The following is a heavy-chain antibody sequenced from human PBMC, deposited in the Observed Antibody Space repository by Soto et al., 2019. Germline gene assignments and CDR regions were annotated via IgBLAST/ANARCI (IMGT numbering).Heavy chain of an antibody. CDR3: ATVGPFGLHLGEMPFGRDF. D-gene: IGHD3-16*01. V-gene: IGHV1-24*01. CDR2: FDPEESKT. CDR1: GHMLNELS. Sequence: QVQLEQSGAEVKKPGASVKVSCKVSGHMLNELSIHWVRQAPGKGLEWMGGFDPEESKTVYAQRFQGRLTITEDTSTDTAYMDLSSLRSEDTAVYFCATVGPFGLHLGEMPFGRDFWGQGTLVFVSS. J-gene: IGHJ4*02.